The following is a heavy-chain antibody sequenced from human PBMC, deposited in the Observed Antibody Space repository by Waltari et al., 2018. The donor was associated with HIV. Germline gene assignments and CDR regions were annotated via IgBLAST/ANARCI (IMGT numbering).Heavy chain of an antibody. D-gene: IGHD3-10*01. V-gene: IGHV3-9*01. CDR1: GFTFDDYA. Sequence: EVQLVASGGGLVQPGRSLRLSCAASGFTFDDYAMHWVRQAPGKGLEWVSGISWNSGSIGYADSVKGRFTISRDNAKNSLYLQMNSLRAEDTALYYCAKGGYGSGSYLDYWGQGTLVTVSS. CDR2: ISWNSGSI. J-gene: IGHJ4*02. CDR3: AKGGYGSGSYLDY.